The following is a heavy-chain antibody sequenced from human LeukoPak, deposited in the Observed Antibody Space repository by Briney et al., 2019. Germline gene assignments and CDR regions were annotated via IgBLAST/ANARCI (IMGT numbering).Heavy chain of an antibody. CDR1: GGSFSGYY. D-gene: IGHD6-19*01. V-gene: IGHV4-34*01. CDR2: INHSGST. CDR3: ARVPSSGWSRSLSY. J-gene: IGHJ4*02. Sequence: SETLSLTCAVYGGSFSGYYWSWIRQPPGKGLEWIGEINHSGSTNYNPSLKSRVTISVDTSKNQFSLKLSSVTAADTAVYYCARVPSSGWSRSLSYWGQGTLVTVSS.